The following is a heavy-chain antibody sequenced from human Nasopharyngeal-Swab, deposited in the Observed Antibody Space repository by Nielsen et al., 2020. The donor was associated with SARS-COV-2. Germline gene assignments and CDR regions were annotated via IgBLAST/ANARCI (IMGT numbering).Heavy chain of an antibody. V-gene: IGHV4-39*01. Sequence: GSLRLSCTVSGDSIAYSTFYWGWIRQPPGKGLEWIGNIYYNGNTYQNPSLKSRLTISVDKSKNQFSLQLSSVTAADTAVYYCVRSSSWYYFDYWAQGTQVNVSS. CDR2: IYYNGNT. CDR1: GDSIAYSTFY. D-gene: IGHD6-13*01. CDR3: VRSSSWYYFDY. J-gene: IGHJ4*02.